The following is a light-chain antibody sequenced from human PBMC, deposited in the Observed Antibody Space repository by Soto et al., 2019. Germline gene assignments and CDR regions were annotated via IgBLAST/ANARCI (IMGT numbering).Light chain of an antibody. J-gene: IGLJ1*01. CDR2: EVS. CDR1: SSDVGSYNL. Sequence: QSVLTQPASVSGSPGQSITISCTGTSSDVGSYNLVSWYQQHPGKAPKLMIYEVSKRPSGVSNRFSGSKSGNTASLTISGLQAEDEADYYCCSYAGSSTFYDFGTGTKLTVL. CDR3: CSYAGSSTFYD. V-gene: IGLV2-23*02.